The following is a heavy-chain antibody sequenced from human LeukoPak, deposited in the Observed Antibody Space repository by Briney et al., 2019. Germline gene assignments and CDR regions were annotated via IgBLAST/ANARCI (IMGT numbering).Heavy chain of an antibody. CDR2: VNHSGST. CDR3: ARRRRDYYGSGSHTRLGYYYGMDV. Sequence: SETLSLTCAVYGVSFSGYYWSWIRQPPGKGLEWIGEVNHSGSTNYNPSLKSRVTISVDTSKNQFSLKLSSVTAAGTAVYYCARRRRDYYGSGSHTRLGYYYGMDVWGQGTTVTVSS. V-gene: IGHV4-34*01. CDR1: GVSFSGYY. J-gene: IGHJ6*02. D-gene: IGHD3-10*01.